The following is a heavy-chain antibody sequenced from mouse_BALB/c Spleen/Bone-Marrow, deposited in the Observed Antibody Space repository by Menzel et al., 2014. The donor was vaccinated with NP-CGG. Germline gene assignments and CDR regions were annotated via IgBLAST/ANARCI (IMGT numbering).Heavy chain of an antibody. CDR2: ISSGSSTI. J-gene: IGHJ4*01. CDR3: TRKGALITHYYAMDY. CDR1: GFTFSSFG. Sequence: EVKVVESGGGLVQPGGSRKLSCAAPGFTFSSFGMHWVRQAPEKGLEWVAYISSGSSTIYYADTVKGRFTISRDNPKNTLFLQMTSLRSEDTAMYYCTRKGALITHYYAMDYWGQGTSVTVSS. V-gene: IGHV5-17*02. D-gene: IGHD2-4*01.